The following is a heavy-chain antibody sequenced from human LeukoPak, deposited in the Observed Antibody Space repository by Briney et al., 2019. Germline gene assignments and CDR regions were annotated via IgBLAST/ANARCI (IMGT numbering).Heavy chain of an antibody. CDR3: AKRGIVIRGVLIIGFHKEAYYFDY. J-gene: IGHJ4*02. CDR2: ISGSGGST. CDR1: GFTFSSYA. Sequence: GGSLRLSCAASGFTFSSYAMSWVRQAPGKGLEWVSAISGSGGSTYYADSVKGRFTISRDNSSNTVCLQMNSLRAEDTAVYFCAKRGIVIRGVLIIGFHKEAYYFDYWGQGILVTVSS. V-gene: IGHV3-23*01. D-gene: IGHD3-10*01.